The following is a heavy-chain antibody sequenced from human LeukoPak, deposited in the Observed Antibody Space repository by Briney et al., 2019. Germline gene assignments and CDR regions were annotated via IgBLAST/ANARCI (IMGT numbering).Heavy chain of an antibody. CDR3: ARRYYYDSSGYLDY. CDR2: IIPIFGTA. V-gene: IGHV1-69*13. CDR1: GGTFSSYA. Sequence: GASVKVSCKASGGTFSSYAISWVRQAPGQGLEWMGGIIPIFGTANYAQKFQGRVTITADESTGTDYMELSSLRSEDTAVYYCARRYYYDSSGYLDYWGQGTLVTVSS. D-gene: IGHD3-22*01. J-gene: IGHJ4*02.